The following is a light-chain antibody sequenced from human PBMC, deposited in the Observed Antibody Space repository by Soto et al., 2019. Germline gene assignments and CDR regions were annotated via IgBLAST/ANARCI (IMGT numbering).Light chain of an antibody. J-gene: IGLJ1*01. CDR1: SSDVGGYNY. V-gene: IGLV2-11*01. Sequence: QSVLTQPRSVSGSPGQSVTISCTGTSSDVGGYNYVSWYQQHPGKAPKLIIYDVSKRPSGVPDRFSGSKSGNTASVTISGLQAEDEADYYCCSYAGSYPYVFGTGTTVTVL. CDR2: DVS. CDR3: CSYAGSYPYV.